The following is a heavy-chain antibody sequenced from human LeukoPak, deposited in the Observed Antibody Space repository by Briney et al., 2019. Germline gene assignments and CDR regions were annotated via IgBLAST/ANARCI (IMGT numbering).Heavy chain of an antibody. CDR3: ARAPIVVELNAFDI. Sequence: PSETLSLTCAVSGGSFSSSNWWSWVRQPPGKGLEWIGEIYHSGSTNYNSSLKSRVTISVDKSKNQFSLKLSSVTAADTAVYYCARAPIVVELNAFDIWGQGTMVTVSS. CDR1: GGSFSSSNW. D-gene: IGHD2-21*01. CDR2: IYHSGST. V-gene: IGHV4-4*02. J-gene: IGHJ3*02.